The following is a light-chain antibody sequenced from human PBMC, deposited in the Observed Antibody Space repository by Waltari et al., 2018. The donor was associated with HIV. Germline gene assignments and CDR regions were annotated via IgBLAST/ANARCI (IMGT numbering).Light chain of an antibody. CDR3: QSYDSSLSGLWV. Sequence: SVLTQPPSVSGAPGQWVSISCTGNNSKIRAGIDVHWYRHLPGTAPKLVIYGDTIRPSGVPDRFSGSRSGNSVTLDITGLRAEDEGDYICQSYDSSLSGLWVFGAGTRLTVL. CDR1: NSKIRAGID. J-gene: IGLJ3*02. V-gene: IGLV1-40*01. CDR2: GDT.